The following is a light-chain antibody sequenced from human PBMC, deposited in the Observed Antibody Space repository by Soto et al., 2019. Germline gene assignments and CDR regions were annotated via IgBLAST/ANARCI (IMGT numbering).Light chain of an antibody. Sequence: QSALTQPASVSGSPGQSITLSCTGTSSDVGAYNFVSWFQQHPGKPPKLIIFEVSRRPSGISNRFSGSKSGITASLIISGLQPEDEADYYCSSYATSNTPLYVFGTGTKVTVL. CDR1: SSDVGAYNF. V-gene: IGLV2-14*01. J-gene: IGLJ1*01. CDR3: SSYATSNTPLYV. CDR2: EVS.